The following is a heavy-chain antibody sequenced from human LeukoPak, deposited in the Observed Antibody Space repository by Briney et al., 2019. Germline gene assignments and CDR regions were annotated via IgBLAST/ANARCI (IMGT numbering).Heavy chain of an antibody. Sequence: SVKVSCKASGGTFIRYAISWVRQAPGQGLEWMGGITPMFGTANYAQKFQGRVTITADESTSTAYMELSSLRSEGTAVYYCARDAAIYDTSAYYYLWWGQGTLVTVSS. CDR2: ITPMFGTA. CDR3: ARDAAIYDTSAYYYLW. J-gene: IGHJ4*02. D-gene: IGHD3-22*01. CDR1: GGTFIRYA. V-gene: IGHV1-69*13.